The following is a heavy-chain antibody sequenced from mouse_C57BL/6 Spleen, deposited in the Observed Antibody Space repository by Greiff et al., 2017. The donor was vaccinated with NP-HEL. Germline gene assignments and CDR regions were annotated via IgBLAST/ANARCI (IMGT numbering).Heavy chain of an antibody. J-gene: IGHJ3*01. Sequence: QVQLKESGAELVRPGASVTLSCKASGYTFTDYEMHWVKQTPVHGLEWIGAIDPETGGTAYNQKFKGKAILTADKSSSTAYMELRSLTSEDSAVYYFTRLPFAYWGQGTLVTVSA. CDR2: IDPETGGT. CDR1: GYTFTDYE. CDR3: TRLPFAY. V-gene: IGHV1-15*01.